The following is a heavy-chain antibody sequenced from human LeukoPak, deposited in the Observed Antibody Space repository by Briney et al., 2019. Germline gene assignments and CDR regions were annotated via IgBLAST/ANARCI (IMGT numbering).Heavy chain of an antibody. CDR3: ARVGRESSTGWLDY. D-gene: IGHD6-19*01. Sequence: ASVTVSCKASGYTFIDYYFNWVRQAPGQGPEWMGRINVKSGATDYAQKFQGRVTVTRDTSISTAYMELSSLRSDDTAVYYCARVGRESSTGWLDYWGQGTLVTVSS. V-gene: IGHV1-2*06. CDR1: GYTFIDYY. CDR2: INVKSGAT. J-gene: IGHJ4*02.